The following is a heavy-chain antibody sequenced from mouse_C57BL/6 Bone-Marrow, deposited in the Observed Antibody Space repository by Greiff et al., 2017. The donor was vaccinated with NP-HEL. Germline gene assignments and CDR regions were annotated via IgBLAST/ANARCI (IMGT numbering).Heavy chain of an antibody. CDR1: GYTFTNYW. J-gene: IGHJ4*01. Sequence: QVQLQQSGAELVRPGTSVKMSCKASGYTFTNYWIGWAKQRPGHGLEWIGDISPGGGYTNYNEKFKGKATLTADKSSSTANMQLSCLTSEDSAIYYCARGPFYYDNFLYAMDYWGQGTSVTVSS. V-gene: IGHV1-63*01. CDR2: ISPGGGYT. CDR3: ARGPFYYDNFLYAMDY. D-gene: IGHD2-1*01.